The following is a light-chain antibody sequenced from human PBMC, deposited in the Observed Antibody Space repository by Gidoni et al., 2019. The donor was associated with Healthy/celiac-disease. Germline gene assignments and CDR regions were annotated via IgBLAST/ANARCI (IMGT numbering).Light chain of an antibody. V-gene: IGKV1-39*01. CDR1: QSISSY. Sequence: DIQMTQSPSSLSASVGDRVTITCRASQSISSYLNWYQQKPGKAPKLLIYAASSLQSGVPSRFSGSGSGTDFTLTISSLQPEDFATYYWQQSYSTPWTFXXXTKVEIK. CDR2: AAS. CDR3: QQSYSTPWT. J-gene: IGKJ1*01.